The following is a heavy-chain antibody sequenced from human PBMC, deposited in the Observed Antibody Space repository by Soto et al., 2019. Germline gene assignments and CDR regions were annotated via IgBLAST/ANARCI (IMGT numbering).Heavy chain of an antibody. CDR1: GYTFTSYA. CDR2: ISTYNGNT. V-gene: IGHV1-18*04. Sequence: GASVKVSCKASGYTFTSYALSWVRHAPGQGLEWMGWISTYNGNTNYAQNLQGRVTMTTDISTNTAYMELRSLRSDDTAVYYCARVVGGIPVAGSWNWFDSWCQGTLVTVST. CDR3: ARVVGGIPVAGSWNWFDS. D-gene: IGHD6-13*01. J-gene: IGHJ5*01.